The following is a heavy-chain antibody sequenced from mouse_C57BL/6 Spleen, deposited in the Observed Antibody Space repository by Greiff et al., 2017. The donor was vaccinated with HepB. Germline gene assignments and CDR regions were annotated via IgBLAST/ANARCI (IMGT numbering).Heavy chain of an antibody. CDR1: GFTFSDYG. D-gene: IGHD2-5*01. CDR2: ISSGSSTI. CDR3: TRRYSNYVGYYAMDY. V-gene: IGHV5-17*01. Sequence: VQLQQSGGGLVKPGGSLKLSCAASGFTFSDYGMHWVRQAPEKGLEWVAYISSGSSTIYYADTVKGRFTISRDNAKNTLFLQMTSLRSEDTAMYYCTRRYSNYVGYYAMDYWGQGTSVTVSS. J-gene: IGHJ4*01.